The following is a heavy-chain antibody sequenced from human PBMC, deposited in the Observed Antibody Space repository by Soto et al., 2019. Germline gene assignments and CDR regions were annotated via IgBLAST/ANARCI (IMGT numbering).Heavy chain of an antibody. J-gene: IGHJ6*02. CDR2: IIPIFGTA. CDR3: ARAHYDFWSGYRYFYGMGV. CDR1: GGTFSSYA. D-gene: IGHD3-3*01. V-gene: IGHV1-69*06. Sequence: SVKVSCKASGGTFSSYAISWVRQAPGQGLEWMGGIIPIFGTANYAQKFQGRVTITADKSTSTAYMELSSLRSEDTAVYYCARAHYDFWSGYRYFYGMGVWGQGTTVTVAS.